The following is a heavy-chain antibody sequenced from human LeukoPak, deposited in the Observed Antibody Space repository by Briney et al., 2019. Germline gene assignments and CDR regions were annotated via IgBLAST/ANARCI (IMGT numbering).Heavy chain of an antibody. Sequence: ASVKVSCKASGYTFTGYFMHWVRRAPGQGLEWMGWINPNSGGTNYAQKSQGSVTMTRDTSISTAYMELSRLRSEDTAVYYCARRGSSVGGSYYSFDYWGQGTLVTVSS. V-gene: IGHV1-2*02. CDR3: ARRGSSVGGSYYSFDY. J-gene: IGHJ4*02. CDR1: GYTFTGYF. D-gene: IGHD1-26*01. CDR2: INPNSGGT.